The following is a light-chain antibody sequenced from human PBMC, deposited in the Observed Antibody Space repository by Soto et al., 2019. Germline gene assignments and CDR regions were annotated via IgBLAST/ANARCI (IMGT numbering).Light chain of an antibody. V-gene: IGLV3-21*04. Sequence: SYALTQPPSVSVAPGKTARITCGGNNIGSKSVHWYQQKPGQAPVLVIYYDSERPSGIPERFSGSSSGNTANLTISRVEAGDEADYYCQVWDSSSDHVVFGGGTKLTVL. CDR1: NIGSKS. J-gene: IGLJ2*01. CDR2: YDS. CDR3: QVWDSSSDHVV.